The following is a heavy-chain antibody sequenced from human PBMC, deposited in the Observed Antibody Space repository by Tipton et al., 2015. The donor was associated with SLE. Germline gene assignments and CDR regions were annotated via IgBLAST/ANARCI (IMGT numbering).Heavy chain of an antibody. CDR2: IYYSGST. Sequence: LRLSCTVSGGSISSYYWGWIRQPPGKGLEWIGYIYYSGSTYYNPSLKSRVTISVDTSKNQFSLKLSSVTAADTAVYYCARPGGFGYWGQGTLVTVSS. D-gene: IGHD3-16*01. CDR1: GGSISSYY. J-gene: IGHJ4*02. V-gene: IGHV4-59*12. CDR3: ARPGGFGY.